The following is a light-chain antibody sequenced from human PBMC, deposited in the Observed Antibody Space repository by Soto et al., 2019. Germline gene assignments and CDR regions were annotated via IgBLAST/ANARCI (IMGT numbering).Light chain of an antibody. Sequence: SALTQPASVSGSPGQSITISCTGTSSDVGSYNLVSWYQQHPGKAPKLMIYEVSKRPSGVSNRFSGSKSGNTASLTISGLQAEDEADYYCCSYAGSSTVVFGTGTKLTVL. CDR2: EVS. J-gene: IGLJ1*01. V-gene: IGLV2-23*02. CDR1: SSDVGSYNL. CDR3: CSYAGSSTVV.